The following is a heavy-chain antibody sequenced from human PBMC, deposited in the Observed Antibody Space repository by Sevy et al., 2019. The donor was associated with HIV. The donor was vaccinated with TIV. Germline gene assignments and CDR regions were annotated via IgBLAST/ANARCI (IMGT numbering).Heavy chain of an antibody. D-gene: IGHD6-13*01. V-gene: IGHV3-9*01. CDR3: AKDRASSSPTYYYYYGMDV. CDR2: ISWNSGSI. J-gene: IGHJ6*02. CDR1: GFTFDDYA. Sequence: GGSLRLSCAASGFTFDDYAMHWVRQAPGKGLEWVSGISWNSGSIGYADSVKGRFTISRDNAKNSLYLQMNSLRAEDTALYYCAKDRASSSPTYYYYYGMDVWGQGTTVTVSS.